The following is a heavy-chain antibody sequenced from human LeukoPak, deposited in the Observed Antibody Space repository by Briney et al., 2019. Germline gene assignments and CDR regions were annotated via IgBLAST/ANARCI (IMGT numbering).Heavy chain of an antibody. J-gene: IGHJ4*02. Sequence: PGGSLRLSCAASGFTFTSYAMHWVRQAPGKGLEWMAVIPYDGTNKYYADSVKGRFTISRDNSKSTLYLQMSSLRTDDTALYYCARATHEYTYAEIDYWGQGTLVTVSS. CDR1: GFTFTSYA. D-gene: IGHD5-18*01. V-gene: IGHV3-30*04. CDR2: IPYDGTNK. CDR3: ARATHEYTYAEIDY.